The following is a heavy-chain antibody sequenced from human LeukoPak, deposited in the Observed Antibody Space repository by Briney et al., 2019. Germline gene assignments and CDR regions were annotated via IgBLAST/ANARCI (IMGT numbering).Heavy chain of an antibody. V-gene: IGHV4-39*07. D-gene: IGHD4-17*01. CDR2: IYHSGST. CDR1: GGSISSSSYY. Sequence: PSETLSLTCTVSGGSISSSSYYWGWIRQPPGKGLEWIGSIYHSGSTYYNPSLKSRVTISVDTSKNQFSLKLSSVTAADTAVYYCARWVNYGDYADYWGQGTLVTVSS. CDR3: ARWVNYGDYADY. J-gene: IGHJ4*02.